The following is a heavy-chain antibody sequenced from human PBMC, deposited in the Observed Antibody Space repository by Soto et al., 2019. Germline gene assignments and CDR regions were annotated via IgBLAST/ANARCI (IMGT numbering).Heavy chain of an antibody. Sequence: EVQLVESGGGLVKPGGSLRLSCAASGFTFSNAWMNWVRQAPGKGLEWVGRIKSKTDGGTTGYAAPVKGRFTTSRDDSQNTLYLQMISLKTEYTALYYCATEPYQYYLFGMDVWGHGTTVTVSS. J-gene: IGHJ6*02. CDR1: GFTFSNAW. V-gene: IGHV3-15*07. CDR3: ATEPYQYYLFGMDV. CDR2: IKSKTDGGTT.